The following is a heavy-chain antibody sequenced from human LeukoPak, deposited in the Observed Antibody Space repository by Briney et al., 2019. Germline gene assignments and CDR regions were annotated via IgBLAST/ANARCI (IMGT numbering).Heavy chain of an antibody. Sequence: ASVKVSCKASGYTFTGYYMHWVRQAPGQGLEWMGWINPNSGGTNYAQKFQGRVTMTRDTSISTAYMELSRLRSDDTAVYYCARARSYDNSGYDPTGYWGQGTLVTVSS. V-gene: IGHV1-2*02. J-gene: IGHJ4*02. CDR2: INPNSGGT. D-gene: IGHD3-22*01. CDR1: GYTFTGYY. CDR3: ARARSYDNSGYDPTGY.